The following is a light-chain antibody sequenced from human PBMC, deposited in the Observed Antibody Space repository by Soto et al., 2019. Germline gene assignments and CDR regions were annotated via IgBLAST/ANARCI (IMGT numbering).Light chain of an antibody. J-gene: IGLJ2*01. V-gene: IGLV2-14*01. CDR1: SSDVGGYNY. CDR3: SSYTSSSPSVV. CDR2: DVS. Sequence: QSALTQPASVSGSPGQSITISCTGTSSDVGGYNYVSWYQQHPGKAPKLMIYDVSNRPSGVSNRFSGSKSGNTASLTISGLQAEDEADYYCSSYTSSSPSVVFGEGTKVTVL.